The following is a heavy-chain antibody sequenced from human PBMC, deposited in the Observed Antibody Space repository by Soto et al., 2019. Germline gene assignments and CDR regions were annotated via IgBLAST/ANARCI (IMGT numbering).Heavy chain of an antibody. CDR2: IKHSGSS. J-gene: IGHJ3*02. V-gene: IGHV4-34*01. D-gene: IGHD6-19*01. CDR3: ARGASSDGQVALDI. Sequence: QVHQQPWGAGLLKPSETLSLTCGVDGGSISHYYWKWIRPSPGMELEWIGKIKHSGSSNYNPSLRSRVSISVDMSKNQSSLRLSSVAAAETAVYYWARGASSDGQVALDIWGKGTMVTVSS. CDR1: GGSISHYY.